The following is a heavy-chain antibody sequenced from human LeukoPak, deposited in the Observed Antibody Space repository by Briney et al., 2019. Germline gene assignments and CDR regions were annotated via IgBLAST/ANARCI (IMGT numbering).Heavy chain of an antibody. D-gene: IGHD6-13*01. Sequence: PGGSLRLSCAASGFTFSSYAMSWVRQAPGKGLEWVSAISGSGGSTYYADSVKGRFTISRDNSKNTLYLQMNSLRAEDTAVYYCAKGLGYSSSWPYYYYGMDVWGQGTTVTVSS. CDR3: AKGLGYSSSWPYYYYGMDV. V-gene: IGHV3-23*01. CDR1: GFTFSSYA. CDR2: ISGSGGST. J-gene: IGHJ6*02.